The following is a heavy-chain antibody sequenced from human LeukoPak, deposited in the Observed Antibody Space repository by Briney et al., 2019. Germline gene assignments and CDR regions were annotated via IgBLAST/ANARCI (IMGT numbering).Heavy chain of an antibody. CDR3: ARPGYCSGGSCYSGGVDYYYGMDV. D-gene: IGHD2-15*01. Sequence: GESLKISCKASGYRFTRSWIAWVRQMPGKGLEWMGIIYPGDSDTRYSPSFQGQVTISADKSISTAYLQWSSLKASDTAMYYCARPGYCSGGSCYSGGVDYYYGMDVWGQGTTVTVSS. CDR2: IYPGDSDT. J-gene: IGHJ6*02. CDR1: GYRFTRSW. V-gene: IGHV5-51*01.